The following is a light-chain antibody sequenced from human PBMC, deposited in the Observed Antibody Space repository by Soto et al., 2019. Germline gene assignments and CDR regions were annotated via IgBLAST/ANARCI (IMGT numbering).Light chain of an antibody. J-gene: IGKJ5*01. CDR2: DAS. V-gene: IGKV1-13*02. CDR1: QGISSA. CDR3: QQVNSYPHT. Sequence: AIQLTQSPSSLSASVGDRVTITCRASQGISSALAWYQQKPGNAPKLLIYDASSLESGVPSRFSGSGSGTDVTLTISSLQPEYFATYYCQQVNSYPHTFGQGTRLEIK.